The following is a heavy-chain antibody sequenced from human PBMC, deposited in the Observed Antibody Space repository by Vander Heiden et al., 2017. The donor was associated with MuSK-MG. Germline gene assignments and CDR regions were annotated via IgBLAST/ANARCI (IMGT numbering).Heavy chain of an antibody. CDR2: IIPVRNIA. J-gene: IGHJ6*03. CDR3: ARDLTRRGGSYYYYMDV. Sequence: QFQLVQSGAGMMKPGSSVTVACKASGGLFTNSAIPWVRQAPGQGLEWMGGIIPVRNIATYGQKFQDRLSITADRSTTTAYMELSSLTSDDTAVYFCARDLTRRGGSYYYYMDVWGQGTTVSVSS. CDR1: GGLFTNSA. V-gene: IGHV1-69*10. D-gene: IGHD3-10*01.